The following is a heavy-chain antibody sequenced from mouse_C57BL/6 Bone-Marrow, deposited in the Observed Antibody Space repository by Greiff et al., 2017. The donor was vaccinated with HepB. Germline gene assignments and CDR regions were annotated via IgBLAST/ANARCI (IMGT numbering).Heavy chain of an antibody. CDR1: GYTFTSYW. Sequence: VQLQQSGAELVRPGSSVKLSCKASGYTFTSYWMHWVKQRPIQGLEWIGNIDPSDSETHYNQKFKDKATLTVDKSSSTAYMQLSSLTSEDSAVYYCARQDLLLLYAMDYWGQGTSVTVSS. CDR2: IDPSDSET. V-gene: IGHV1-52*01. J-gene: IGHJ4*01. D-gene: IGHD1-1*01. CDR3: ARQDLLLLYAMDY.